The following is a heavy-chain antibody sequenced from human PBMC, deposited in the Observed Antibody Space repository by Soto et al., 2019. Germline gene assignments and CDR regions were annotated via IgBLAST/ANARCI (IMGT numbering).Heavy chain of an antibody. CDR3: ARGGYTSSSTWHWYFDL. Sequence: QVQLVQSGAEVKKPGASVKVSCKASGYSFITYGISWVRQAPGQGLEWMAWISTYNGNIKYAEKLQGRVTVTTDTSTSTAYMELRSLRSDDTAVYYCARGGYTSSSTWHWYFDLWGRGTLLTVSS. CDR1: GYSFITYG. V-gene: IGHV1-18*01. D-gene: IGHD6-13*01. J-gene: IGHJ2*01. CDR2: ISTYNGNI.